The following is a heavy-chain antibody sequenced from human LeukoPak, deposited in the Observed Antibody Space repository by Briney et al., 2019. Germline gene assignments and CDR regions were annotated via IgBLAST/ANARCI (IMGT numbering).Heavy chain of an antibody. CDR1: GYTFTSYG. CDR3: ARDGYYNILTGYPNWFDP. V-gene: IGHV1-2*02. D-gene: IGHD3-9*01. CDR2: INPNSGGT. Sequence: GASVKVSCKASGYTFTSYGISWVRQAPGQGLEWMGWINPNSGGTNYAQKFQGRVTMTRDTSINTAYMELSRLRCDDTAVYYCARDGYYNILTGYPNWFDPWGQGTLVTVSS. J-gene: IGHJ5*02.